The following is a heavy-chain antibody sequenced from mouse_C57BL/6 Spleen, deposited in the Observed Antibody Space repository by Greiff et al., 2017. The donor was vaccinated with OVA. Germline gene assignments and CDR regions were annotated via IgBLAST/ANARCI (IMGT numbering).Heavy chain of an antibody. J-gene: IGHJ4*01. CDR3: ARSKYYGWDY. D-gene: IGHD1-2*01. Sequence: VKLVESGPELVKPGASVKISCKASGYAFSSSWMNWVKQRPGKGLEWIGRIYPGDGDTNYNGKFKGKATLTADKSSSTAYMQLSSLTSEDSAVYLCARSKYYGWDYWGQGTSVTVSS. CDR1: GYAFSSSW. V-gene: IGHV1-82*01. CDR2: IYPGDGDT.